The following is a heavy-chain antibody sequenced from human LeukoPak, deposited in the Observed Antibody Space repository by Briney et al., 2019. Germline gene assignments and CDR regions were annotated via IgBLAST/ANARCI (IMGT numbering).Heavy chain of an antibody. CDR2: IWNDGSKK. CDR1: GFTFSSYA. V-gene: IGHV3-33*08. Sequence: GGSLRLSCAASGFTFSSYAMSWVRQAPGKGLEWVALIWNDGSKKYYADSVKGRFTISRDNSKNTLYLQMNSLRAEDTAVYYCARDRNEWLRLLDYWGQGTLVTVSS. D-gene: IGHD5-12*01. J-gene: IGHJ4*02. CDR3: ARDRNEWLRLLDY.